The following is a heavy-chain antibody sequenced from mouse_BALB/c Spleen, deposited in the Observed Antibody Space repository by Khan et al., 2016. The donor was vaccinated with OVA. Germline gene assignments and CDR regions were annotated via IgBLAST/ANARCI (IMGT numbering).Heavy chain of an antibody. Sequence: DLVKPGASVKLSCKASGYTFTSYWINWIKQRPGQGLEWIGRIGPGSGSTYYNEVFKGKATLTVDTSSSTAYIQLSSLSSEDSAVYFCARENYYGRTCCAMDYWGQGTSVTVSS. CDR3: ARENYYGRTCCAMDY. CDR2: IGPGSGST. CDR1: GYTFTSYW. V-gene: IGHV1S41*01. J-gene: IGHJ4*01. D-gene: IGHD1-1*01.